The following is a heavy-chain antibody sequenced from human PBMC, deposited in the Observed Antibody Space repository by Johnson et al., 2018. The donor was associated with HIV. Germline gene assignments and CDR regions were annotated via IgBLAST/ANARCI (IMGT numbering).Heavy chain of an antibody. V-gene: IGHV3-15*01. CDR3: TTDSKWFGELHDAFDI. CDR2: IKSKTDGGTI. J-gene: IGHJ3*02. Sequence: EVQLVESGGGLVKPGGSLRLSCAASGFTFSHAWMSWVRQAPGKGLQWVGRIKSKTDGGTIDYAAPVKGRIPISRDDSKNTLYLQMNSLKTEDTAVYYCTTDSKWFGELHDAFDIWGQGTMVTVSS. CDR1: GFTFSHAW. D-gene: IGHD3-10*01.